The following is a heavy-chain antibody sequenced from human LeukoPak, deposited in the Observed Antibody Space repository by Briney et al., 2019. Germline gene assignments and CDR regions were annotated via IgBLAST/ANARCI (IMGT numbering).Heavy chain of an antibody. J-gene: IGHJ4*01. CDR3: SRGKINGDDFDS. D-gene: IGHD2-8*01. V-gene: IGHV1-2*06. CDR2: INTNNGAT. Sequence: GASVKVSCKASGYTFTAYYMHWIRQAPGQGPEWMGHINTNNGATNYAQKFQGRISLTRDTSITTAYMDLSSLTSDDTALYYCSRGKINGDDFDSWGQGSLVTVSS. CDR1: GYTFTAYY.